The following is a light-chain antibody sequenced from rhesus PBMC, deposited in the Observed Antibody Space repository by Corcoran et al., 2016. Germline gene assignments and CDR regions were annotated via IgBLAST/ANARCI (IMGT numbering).Light chain of an antibody. CDR2: VAS. CDR1: QPITSY. J-gene: IGKJ2*01. Sequence: DIQMTQSPSSLSASVGDTVTITCRASQPITSYLNWFQQKPGKAPKLLIDVASRLERGVPSRVRGRGSGTEFALTISSLQPEGVAAYYCLQHSSYPFSFGQGTKVEIK. CDR3: LQHSSYPFS. V-gene: IGKV1-28*01.